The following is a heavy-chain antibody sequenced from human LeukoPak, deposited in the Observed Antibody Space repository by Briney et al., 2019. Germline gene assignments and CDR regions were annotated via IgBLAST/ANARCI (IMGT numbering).Heavy chain of an antibody. V-gene: IGHV1-2*02. D-gene: IGHD2/OR15-2a*01. J-gene: IGHJ5*02. CDR3: ARLGGNINSPYGNWFDP. CDR2: INPNNGDT. CDR1: GYTLTGYY. Sequence: GASVKVSCKASGYTLTGYYMYWVRQAPGQGLEWMGWINPNNGDTNYAQKFQGRVTMTRDTSISTAYMELSRLRSDDTAVYYCARLGGNINSPYGNWFDPWGQGALVTVSS.